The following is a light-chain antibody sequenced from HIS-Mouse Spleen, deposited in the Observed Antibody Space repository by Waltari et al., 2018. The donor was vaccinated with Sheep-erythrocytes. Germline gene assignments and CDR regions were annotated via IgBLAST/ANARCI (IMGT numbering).Light chain of an antibody. J-gene: IGKJ5*01. V-gene: IGKV1-12*01. Sequence: DIQMTKSPSSVSASVGERVTITCRASQGISSWLAWYQQKTGKAPKLLIYAESSLQSGVPSRFSCSGSGTDFTLTLSRLQPEDFATYYCQQANSFPITFGQGTRLEIK. CDR3: QQANSFPIT. CDR1: QGISSW. CDR2: AES.